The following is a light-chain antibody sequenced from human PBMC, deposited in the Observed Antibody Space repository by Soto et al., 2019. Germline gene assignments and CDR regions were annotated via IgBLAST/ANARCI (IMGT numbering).Light chain of an antibody. CDR1: QSVSSNY. J-gene: IGKJ3*01. CDR3: QQYGSSPFT. V-gene: IGKV3-20*01. CDR2: GVS. Sequence: EIVLTQSPGTLSLSPGERGTVSCRASQSVSSNYLAWFQQKPGQAPRLLIYGVSSRATGIPDRFSGSESGTDFTLTISRLETEDFAVYYCQQYGSSPFTFGPGTKVDIK.